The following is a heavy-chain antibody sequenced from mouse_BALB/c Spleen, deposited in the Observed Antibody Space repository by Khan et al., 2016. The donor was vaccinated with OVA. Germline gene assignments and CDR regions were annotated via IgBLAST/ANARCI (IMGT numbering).Heavy chain of an antibody. CDR2: INTYIGEP. V-gene: IGHV9-3-1*01. CDR1: GYTFTDYG. Sequence: QIQLVQSGPELKKPGETVKISCKTSGYTFTDYGMNWVKQAPGKGLKWMGYINTYIGEPTYADDFKGRFAFSLETSASTAYLQINNLKNEDTATYFCARSPPWFAYWGPGTPVTVSA. J-gene: IGHJ3*01. CDR3: ARSPPWFAY.